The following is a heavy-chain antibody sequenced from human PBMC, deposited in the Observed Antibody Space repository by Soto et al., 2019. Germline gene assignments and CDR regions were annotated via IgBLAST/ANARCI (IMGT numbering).Heavy chain of an antibody. D-gene: IGHD4-17*01. V-gene: IGHV1-69*01. CDR3: ARGGLTTVTLDY. CDR2: IIPVSGTT. J-gene: IGHJ4*02. CDR1: GGTITDYL. Sequence: VQLVQSGAEVKKPGSSLKVSCSISGGTITDYLISWLRQAPGQGLEWMGGIIPVSGTTYFAQKFQDRVTITADDSTQTAYMELSSLRSEDPAVYYCARGGLTTVTLDYWGQGTLVTVPS.